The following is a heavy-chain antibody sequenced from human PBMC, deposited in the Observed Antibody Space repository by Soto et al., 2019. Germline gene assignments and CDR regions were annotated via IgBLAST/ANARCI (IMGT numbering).Heavy chain of an antibody. Sequence: QVRLVQSGAEVKEPGDSVRVSCEASGYTFTAYHIHWVRQAPGQGLEWMGWINPKFGDTGYAQDFQGRVSMTSDMSISTVYMELSRLTSDDTAICYCARNMDYYYGRGSGNGHGVWGQGTTVTVFS. J-gene: IGHJ6*02. D-gene: IGHD3-10*02. CDR1: GYTFTAYH. CDR3: ARNMDYYYGRGSGNGHGV. CDR2: INPKFGDT. V-gene: IGHV1-2*02.